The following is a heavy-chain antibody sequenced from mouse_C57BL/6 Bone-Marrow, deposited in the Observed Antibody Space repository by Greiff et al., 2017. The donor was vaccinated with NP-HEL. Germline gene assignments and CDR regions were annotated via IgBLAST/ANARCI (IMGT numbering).Heavy chain of an antibody. CDR1: GFTFSDYY. CDR3: AIPLNLDYGSDWYFDV. Sequence: EVQRVESGGGLVQPGGSLKLSCAASGFTFSDYYMYWVRQTPEKRLEWVAYISNGGGSTYYPDTVKGRFTISRDNAKNTLYLQMSRLKSEDTAMYYCAIPLNLDYGSDWYFDVWGTGTTVTVSS. CDR2: ISNGGGST. D-gene: IGHD1-1*01. V-gene: IGHV5-12*01. J-gene: IGHJ1*03.